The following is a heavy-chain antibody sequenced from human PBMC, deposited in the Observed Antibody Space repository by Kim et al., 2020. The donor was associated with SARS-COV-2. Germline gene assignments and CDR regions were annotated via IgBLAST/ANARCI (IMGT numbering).Heavy chain of an antibody. Sequence: GGSLRLSCAASGFTFSDYSMAWVRQAPGKGLEWVSSINGTRSVIYYADSLRGRFTISRDSAKRSLYLQISSLRAEDTAVYYCARPLSFQILTGSGLDVWGPGTTVTVSS. V-gene: IGHV3-21*01. CDR1: GFTFSDYS. J-gene: IGHJ6*02. D-gene: IGHD3-9*01. CDR2: INGTRSVI. CDR3: ARPLSFQILTGSGLDV.